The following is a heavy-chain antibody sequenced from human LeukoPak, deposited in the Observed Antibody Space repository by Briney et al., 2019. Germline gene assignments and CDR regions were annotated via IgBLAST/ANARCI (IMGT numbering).Heavy chain of an antibody. CDR3: ATYSRVRGVKLYRFDP. J-gene: IGHJ5*02. CDR2: IYYSGST. V-gene: IGHV4-30-4*01. CDR1: GGSISSGDYY. D-gene: IGHD3-10*01. Sequence: SQTLSLTCTVSGGSISSGDYYWSWIRQPPGKGLEWIGYIYYSGSTYYNPSLKSRVTISVDTSKNQFSLKLSSVTAADTAVYYCATYSRVRGVKLYRFDPWGQGTLVTVSS.